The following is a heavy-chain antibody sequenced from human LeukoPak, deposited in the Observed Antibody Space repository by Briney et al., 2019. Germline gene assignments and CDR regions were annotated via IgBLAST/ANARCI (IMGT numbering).Heavy chain of an antibody. CDR3: ARGNDYVWGSYRPDYYFDY. J-gene: IGHJ4*02. V-gene: IGHV3-66*01. CDR2: IYSGGST. CDR1: GFTVSSNY. Sequence: TGGSLRLSCAASGFTVSSNYMSWVRQAPGKGLEWVSVIYSGGSTYYADSVKGRFTISRHHSQNPPYLEMNSLGAQDTAVYYCARGNDYVWGSYRPDYYFDYWGQGTLVTLSS. D-gene: IGHD3-16*02.